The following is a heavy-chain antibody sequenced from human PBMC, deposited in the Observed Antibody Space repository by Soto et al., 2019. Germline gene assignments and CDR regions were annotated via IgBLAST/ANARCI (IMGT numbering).Heavy chain of an antibody. CDR3: ARSGYCSGGSCYGFEYYYYYGMDV. CDR1: GYTFTSYG. D-gene: IGHD2-15*01. Sequence: ASVKVSCKASGYTFTSYGISWVRQAPGQGLEWMGWISAYNGNTNYAQKLQGRVTMTTDTSTSTAYMELRSLRSDDTAVYYCARSGYCSGGSCYGFEYYYYYGMDVWGQGTTVTVSS. CDR2: ISAYNGNT. V-gene: IGHV1-18*01. J-gene: IGHJ6*02.